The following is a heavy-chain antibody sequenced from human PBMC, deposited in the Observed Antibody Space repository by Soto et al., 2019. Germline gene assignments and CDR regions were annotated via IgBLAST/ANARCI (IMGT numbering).Heavy chain of an antibody. J-gene: IGHJ6*03. CDR2: IYYSGST. V-gene: IGHV4-31*03. Sequence: QVQLQESGPGLVKPSQTLSLTCTVSGGSISSGGYYWSWIRQHPGKGLEWIGYIYYSGSTYYNPSLKRRVTISVDTSKNQFSLTLSSVTAADTAVYYCARGGDYCGGDCYSYTREGYYMDVWGKGTTVTVSS. D-gene: IGHD2-21*01. CDR1: GGSISSGGYY. CDR3: ARGGDYCGGDCYSYTREGYYMDV.